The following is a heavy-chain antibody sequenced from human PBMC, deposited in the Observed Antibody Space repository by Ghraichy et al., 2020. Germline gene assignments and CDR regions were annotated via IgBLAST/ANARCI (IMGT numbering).Heavy chain of an antibody. J-gene: IGHJ4*02. CDR3: ARDSFTLYYYDSGGDY. Sequence: SQTLSLTCTVSGGSISSYYWSWIRQPAGKGLEWIGRIYTSGSTNYNPSLKSRVTMSVDTSKNQFSLKLSSVTAADTAVYYCARDSFTLYYYDSGGDYWGRGTLVTVSS. CDR1: GGSISSYY. CDR2: IYTSGST. V-gene: IGHV4-4*07. D-gene: IGHD3-22*01.